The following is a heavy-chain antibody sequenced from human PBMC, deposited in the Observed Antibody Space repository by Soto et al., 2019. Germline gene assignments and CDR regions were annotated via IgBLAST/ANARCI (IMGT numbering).Heavy chain of an antibody. D-gene: IGHD3-10*01. J-gene: IGHJ6*02. Sequence: ASVKVSCKASGYTFTGYYMHWVRQAPGQGLEWMGWINPNSGGTNYAQKFQGWVTMTRDTSISTAYMELSRLRSDDTAVYYCASSLTYYYGMDVWGQGTTVTVSS. CDR3: ASSLTYYYGMDV. V-gene: IGHV1-2*04. CDR1: GYTFTGYY. CDR2: INPNSGGT.